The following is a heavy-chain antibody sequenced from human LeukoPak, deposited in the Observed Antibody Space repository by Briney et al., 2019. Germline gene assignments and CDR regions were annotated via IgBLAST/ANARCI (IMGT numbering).Heavy chain of an antibody. CDR2: INNSGST. Sequence: PETLSLTCAVYGGSFSGYYWSWIRQPPGKGLEWIGEINNSGSTNYDPSLKSRVTISVDTSKDQCSLKLSSVTAADTAVYYCARESLTAGAFDIWGQGTMVTVSS. J-gene: IGHJ3*02. CDR1: GGSFSGYY. D-gene: IGHD1-26*01. CDR3: ARESLTAGAFDI. V-gene: IGHV4-34*01.